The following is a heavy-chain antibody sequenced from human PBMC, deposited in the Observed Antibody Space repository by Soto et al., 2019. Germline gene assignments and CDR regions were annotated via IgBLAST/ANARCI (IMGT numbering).Heavy chain of an antibody. Sequence: TSETLSLTCTVSGGSASSGSYYWSWIRQPPGKGLEWIGYIYYSGSTNYNPSLKSRVTISVDTSKNQFSLKLSSVTAADTAVYYCARGWGRPPSHCSSTSCYVYDWFDPWGQGTLVTVSS. J-gene: IGHJ5*02. CDR1: GGSASSGSYY. D-gene: IGHD2-2*01. CDR2: IYYSGST. CDR3: ARGWGRPPSHCSSTSCYVYDWFDP. V-gene: IGHV4-61*01.